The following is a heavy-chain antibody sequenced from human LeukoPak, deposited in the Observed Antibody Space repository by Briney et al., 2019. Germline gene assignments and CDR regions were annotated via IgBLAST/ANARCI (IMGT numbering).Heavy chain of an antibody. V-gene: IGHV3-7*01. CDR1: GFTFGKYW. D-gene: IGHD2-2*01. Sequence: GGSLRLSCVASGFTFGKYWMSWVRQAPGKGLEWVANIKLDGSEKNYVDSVKGRFTISRDNTKNTVYLQMNNLRAEDTAVYYCVSFYETYWGRGTLVTVSS. CDR3: VSFYETY. J-gene: IGHJ4*02. CDR2: IKLDGSEK.